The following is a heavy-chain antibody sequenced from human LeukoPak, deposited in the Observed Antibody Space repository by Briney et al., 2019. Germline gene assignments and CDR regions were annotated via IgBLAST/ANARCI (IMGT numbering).Heavy chain of an antibody. V-gene: IGHV3-30-3*01. Sequence: GGSLRLSCAASGFTFSSYAMHWVRQAPGKGLEWVAVISYDGSNKYYADSVKGRFTISRDNSKNTLYLQMNSLRAEDTAVYYCARVSSGYDPDDYWGQGTLVTVSS. D-gene: IGHD5-12*01. CDR2: ISYDGSNK. J-gene: IGHJ4*02. CDR1: GFTFSSYA. CDR3: ARVSSGYDPDDY.